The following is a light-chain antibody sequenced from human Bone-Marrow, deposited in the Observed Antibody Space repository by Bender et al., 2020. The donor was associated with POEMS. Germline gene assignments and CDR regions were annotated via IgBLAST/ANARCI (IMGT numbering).Light chain of an antibody. J-gene: IGLJ2*01. Sequence: QSALTQPPSASGSPGQSVTISCTGTSSDVGGYNYVSWYQHHPGKGPKLMIYDVNKRPSGIPERFSGSSSGTTVTLTISGAQVDDEADYYCYSAADNNLGVFGGGTKLTVL. CDR2: DVN. V-gene: IGLV2-8*01. CDR3: YSAADNNLGV. CDR1: SSDVGGYNY.